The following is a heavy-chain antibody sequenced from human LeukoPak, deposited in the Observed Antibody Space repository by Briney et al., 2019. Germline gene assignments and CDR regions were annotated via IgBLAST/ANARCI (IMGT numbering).Heavy chain of an antibody. CDR1: GYTFISYQ. D-gene: IGHD3-3*01. V-gene: IGHV1-46*01. Sequence: GASVKVSCKASGYTFISYQIHWVRQAPGQGLEWMGIINPSGGGTSYAQKFQGRVTMTRDMSTSTVYMELSSLRSEDTAVYYCARDRPFGVVIGGFDPWGQGTLVTVSS. CDR3: ARDRPFGVVIGGFDP. CDR2: INPSGGGT. J-gene: IGHJ5*02.